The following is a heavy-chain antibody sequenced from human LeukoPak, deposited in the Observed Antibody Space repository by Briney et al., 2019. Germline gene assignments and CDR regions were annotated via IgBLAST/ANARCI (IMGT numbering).Heavy chain of an antibody. CDR1: GFTFSSFT. J-gene: IGHJ6*02. CDR2: TSQDESHK. Sequence: QSGGSLRLSCAASGFTFSSFTMHWIRQAPGKGLEWVAVTSQDESHKYYADSLEGRFTISRDNSKNTLYLEMNSLRGEDTALYYYARDYSSSYQPYYYGMDVWGQGTTVTVSS. V-gene: IGHV3-30*04. D-gene: IGHD6-13*01. CDR3: ARDYSSSYQPYYYGMDV.